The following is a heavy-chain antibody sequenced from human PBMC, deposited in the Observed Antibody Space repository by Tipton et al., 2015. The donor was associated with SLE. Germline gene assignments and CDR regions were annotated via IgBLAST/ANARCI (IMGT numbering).Heavy chain of an antibody. D-gene: IGHD3-10*01. CDR2: IDPSDSYT. V-gene: IGHV5-10-1*01. CDR1: GYSFTSYW. J-gene: IGHJ1*01. CDR3: ARHVGYYGSGSFRYFQH. Sequence: QLVQSGAEVKKPGESLRISCKGSGYSFTSYWISWVRQMPGKGLEWMGRIDPSDSYTNYSPSFQGHVTISADKSISTAYLQWSSLKASDTAMYYCARHVGYYGSGSFRYFQHWGQGTLVTVSS.